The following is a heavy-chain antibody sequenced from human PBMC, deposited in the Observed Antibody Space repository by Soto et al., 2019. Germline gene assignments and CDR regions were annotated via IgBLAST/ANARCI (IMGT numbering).Heavy chain of an antibody. CDR3: ASGRRVLDAFDI. D-gene: IGHD3-3*01. CDR1: GGSISSYY. J-gene: IGHJ3*02. Sequence: QVQLQESGPGLVKPSETLSLTCTVSGGSISSYYWSWIRQPPGKGLEWIGYIYYRGSTNYNPSLTSRVTISVDTSKNQFSLKLSSVTAADTAVYYCASGRRVLDAFDIWGQGTMVTVSS. CDR2: IYYRGST. V-gene: IGHV4-59*08.